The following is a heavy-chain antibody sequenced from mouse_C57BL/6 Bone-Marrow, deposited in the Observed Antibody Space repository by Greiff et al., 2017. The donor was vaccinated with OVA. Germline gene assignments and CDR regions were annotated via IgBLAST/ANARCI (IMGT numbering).Heavy chain of an antibody. Sequence: QVQLQQSGAELVRPGASVTLSCKASGYTFTDYEMHWVKQTPVHGLEWIGAIDPETGGNAYNQKFKGKAILTADNSSSTAYMALRSLTSEDSAVYYCTRGYSNYYAMDYWGQGTSVTVSS. CDR3: TRGYSNYYAMDY. D-gene: IGHD2-5*01. CDR1: GYTFTDYE. J-gene: IGHJ4*01. CDR2: IDPETGGN. V-gene: IGHV1-15*01.